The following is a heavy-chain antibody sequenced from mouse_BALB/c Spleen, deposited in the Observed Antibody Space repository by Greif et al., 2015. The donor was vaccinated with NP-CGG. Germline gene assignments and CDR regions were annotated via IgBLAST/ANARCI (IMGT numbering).Heavy chain of an antibody. CDR1: GFNIKDTY. CDR2: IDPANGNT. D-gene: IGHD4-1*01. CDR3: ANWDWYFDV. V-gene: IGHV14-3*02. J-gene: IGHJ1*01. Sequence: VQLQQSGAELVKPGASVKLSCTASGFNIKDTYMHWVKQRPAQGLEWIGRIDPANGNTKYDPKFQGKATITADTSSNTAYLQLSSLTAEDTAVYYCANWDWYFDVWGAGTTVTVAS.